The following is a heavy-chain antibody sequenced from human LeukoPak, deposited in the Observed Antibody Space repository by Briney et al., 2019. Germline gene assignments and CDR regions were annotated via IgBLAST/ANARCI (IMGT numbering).Heavy chain of an antibody. D-gene: IGHD3-10*01. V-gene: IGHV3-23*01. Sequence: PGGSLRLPCAASGFAFSHYWMSWVRQAPGKGLEWVSAISGSGGSTYYADSVKGRFTIARDNSKNTLYLQMNSLRAEDTAVYYCAKDTGTWFGELGGIDYWGQGTLVTVSS. CDR3: AKDTGTWFGELGGIDY. J-gene: IGHJ4*02. CDR1: GFAFSHYW. CDR2: ISGSGGST.